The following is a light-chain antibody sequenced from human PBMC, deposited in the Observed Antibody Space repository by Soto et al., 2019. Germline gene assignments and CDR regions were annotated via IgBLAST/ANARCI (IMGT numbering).Light chain of an antibody. V-gene: IGLV1-47*02. CDR1: SSNIETND. CDR2: SND. J-gene: IGLJ2*01. Sequence: QSVLTQPPSASGTPGQRVTISCSGSSSNIETNDIFWHQQLPGPAPKLLIYSNDQRPSGVPDRFSASKSGTSASLAISGLRSEDEAEYFCATWDDSLGGLVFGGGTKLTVL. CDR3: ATWDDSLGGLV.